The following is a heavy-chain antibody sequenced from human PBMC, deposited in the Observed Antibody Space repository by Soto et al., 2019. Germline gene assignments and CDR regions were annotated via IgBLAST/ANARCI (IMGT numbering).Heavy chain of an antibody. D-gene: IGHD2-21*02. Sequence: GGSLRLSCVASGLTFRNYFMNWIRRAPGKGPEWLSYISSDESTVFYADSVKGRFTTSRDNAQNSVYLQMNSLRAEDTAVYYCATLTAPTDYWGQGSLVTVSS. V-gene: IGHV3-11*01. J-gene: IGHJ4*02. CDR2: ISSDESTV. CDR1: GLTFRNYF. CDR3: ATLTAPTDY.